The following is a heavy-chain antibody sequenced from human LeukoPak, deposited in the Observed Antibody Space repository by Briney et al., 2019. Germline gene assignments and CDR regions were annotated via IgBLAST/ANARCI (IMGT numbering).Heavy chain of an antibody. CDR2: IYTSGST. D-gene: IGHD1-26*01. V-gene: IGHV4-4*07. J-gene: IGHJ4*02. Sequence: SETLSLTCTVSGGSISSYYWSWIRQPAGMGLEWIGRIYTSGSTNYNPSLKSRVTMSVDTSKNQFSLKLSSVTAADTAVYYCARGVVGATSVWRPLGVYFDYWGQGTLVTVSS. CDR3: ARGVVGATSVWRPLGVYFDY. CDR1: GGSISSYY.